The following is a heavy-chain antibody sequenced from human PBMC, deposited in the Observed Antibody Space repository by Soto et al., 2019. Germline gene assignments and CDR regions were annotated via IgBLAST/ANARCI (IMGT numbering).Heavy chain of an antibody. J-gene: IGHJ6*02. CDR1: GLTVRSSA. V-gene: IGHV3-23*01. CDR3: AKGDRSGWYYYYSGMDV. D-gene: IGHD6-19*01. Sequence: GGARRLLCAASGLTVRSSAMSGVRKAQGKGLEWVSAISVSGGSTYYADSVKGRFTISRDNSKNTLYLQMNSLRAEDTAVYYCAKGDRSGWYYYYSGMDVWGQGTTVTVSS. CDR2: ISVSGGST.